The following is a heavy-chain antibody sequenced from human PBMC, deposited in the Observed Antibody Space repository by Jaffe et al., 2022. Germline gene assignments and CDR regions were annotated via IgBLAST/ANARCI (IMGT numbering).Heavy chain of an antibody. CDR2: ISSSSSTI. D-gene: IGHD3-16*01. CDR3: ARDLGGGAFDI. Sequence: EVQLVESGGGLVQPGGSLRLSCAASGFTFSSYSMNWVRQAPGKGLEWVSYISSSSSTIYYADSVKGRFTISRDNAKNSLYLQMNSLRAEDTAVYYCARDLGGGAFDIWGQGTMVTVSS. CDR1: GFTFSSYS. V-gene: IGHV3-48*01. J-gene: IGHJ3*02.